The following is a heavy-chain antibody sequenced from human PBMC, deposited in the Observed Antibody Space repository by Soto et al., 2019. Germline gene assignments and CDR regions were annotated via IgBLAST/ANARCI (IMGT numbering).Heavy chain of an antibody. D-gene: IGHD2-15*01. CDR3: AGGMCFGGSCYLDV. V-gene: IGHV1-69*12. CDR2: ISPGIDIR. Sequence: QVQLVQSGAKVKKPGSSVKVSCKASGGTFSTYTLYWVRQAPGQGLEWVGGISPGIDIRDYAQKLEGRVTITADESTSTVYMQLSTLISEDTAFYSCAGGMCFGGSCYLDVWGQGTLVTVSS. J-gene: IGHJ4*02. CDR1: GGTFSTYT.